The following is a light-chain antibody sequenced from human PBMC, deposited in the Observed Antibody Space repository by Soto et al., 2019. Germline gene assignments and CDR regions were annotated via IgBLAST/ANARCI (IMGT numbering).Light chain of an antibody. Sequence: DIQMTQYPSSLSASVGDRVTMTCRASETISTFLNWYQHKPGKAPKLLIYAESRLQSGVAARFNGSGSGTEFTLTINGLQPEDFASYYCQQSYSTSPLAFGQGKRLEI. CDR1: ETISTF. CDR3: QQSYSTSPLA. CDR2: AES. V-gene: IGKV1-39*01. J-gene: IGKJ5*01.